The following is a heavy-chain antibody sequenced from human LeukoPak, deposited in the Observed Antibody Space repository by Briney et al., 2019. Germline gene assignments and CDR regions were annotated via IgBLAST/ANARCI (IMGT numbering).Heavy chain of an antibody. CDR3: ARDRPGRYCSSTSCYTASPFDP. J-gene: IGHJ5*02. CDR1: RGTFSSYA. D-gene: IGHD2-2*02. Sequence: SVKVSCKASRGTFSSYAISWVRQAPGQGLEWMGGIIPIFGTANYAQKFQGRVTITADEFTSTAYMELSGLRSEDTAVYYCARDRPGRYCSSTSCYTASPFDPWGQGSLVTVSS. V-gene: IGHV1-69*13. CDR2: IIPIFGTA.